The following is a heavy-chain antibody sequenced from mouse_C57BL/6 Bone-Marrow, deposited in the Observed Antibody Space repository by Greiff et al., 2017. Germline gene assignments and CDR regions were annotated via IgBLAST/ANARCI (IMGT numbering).Heavy chain of an antibody. CDR3: VRHVLPYTYAMDY. D-gene: IGHD6-5*01. CDR1: GFSFNTYA. CDR2: IRSKSNNYAT. J-gene: IGHJ4*01. Sequence: EVQRVESGGGLVQPKGSLKLSCAASGFSFNTYAMNWVRQAPGKGLEWVARIRSKSNNYATYYADSVKDRFTISRDDSESMLYLQMNNLKTEDTAMYYCVRHVLPYTYAMDYWGQGTSVTVSS. V-gene: IGHV10-1*01.